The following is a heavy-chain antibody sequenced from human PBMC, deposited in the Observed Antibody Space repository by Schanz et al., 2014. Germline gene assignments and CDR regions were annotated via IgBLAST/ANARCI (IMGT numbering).Heavy chain of an antibody. Sequence: VQLVESGGGLVQPGGSLRLSCAASRFAFSNCGMHWVRQAPGKGLEWVAFIRYDASNEYYADSVKGRFTISRDNSKNTVYLHMNSLRDEDTAVYYCAKDMNREATAPESWGQGTLVVVSS. CDR3: AKDMNREATAPES. CDR1: RFAFSNCG. V-gene: IGHV3-30*02. D-gene: IGHD5-12*01. CDR2: IRYDASNE. J-gene: IGHJ5*02.